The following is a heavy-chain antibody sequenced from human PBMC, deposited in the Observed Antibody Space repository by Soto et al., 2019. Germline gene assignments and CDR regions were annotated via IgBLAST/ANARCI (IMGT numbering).Heavy chain of an antibody. D-gene: IGHD2-15*01. J-gene: IGHJ4*02. Sequence: RGESLKISCQGSGYSFTNYWIGWVRQVPGRGLEWVGIIYPGYSDTRYRPSFQGRVTISADKSINTAYLQWSSLRASDTAIYYCARPPGSGTLFAKWGQGTQVTVSS. CDR2: IYPGYSDT. CDR3: ARPPGSGTLFAK. CDR1: GYSFTNYW. V-gene: IGHV5-51*01.